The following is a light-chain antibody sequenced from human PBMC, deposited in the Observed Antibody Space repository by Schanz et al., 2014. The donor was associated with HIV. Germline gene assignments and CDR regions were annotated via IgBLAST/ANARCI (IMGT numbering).Light chain of an antibody. CDR3: QQYNSYSYT. CDR2: QAS. CDR1: QTIGRL. Sequence: IQMTQSPSTVSTSVGDRVTITCRASQTIGRLLAWYQQKPGRAPNPLIYQASTLMIGVPSRFSGSGSGTEFTLTISSLQPDDFATYYCQQYNSYSYTFGQGTKLEI. J-gene: IGKJ2*01. V-gene: IGKV1-5*03.